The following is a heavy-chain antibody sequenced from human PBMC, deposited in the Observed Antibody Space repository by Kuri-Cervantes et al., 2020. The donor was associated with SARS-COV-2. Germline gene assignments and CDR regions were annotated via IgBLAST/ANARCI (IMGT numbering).Heavy chain of an antibody. CDR1: GDSVSSNSAA. V-gene: IGHV6-1*01. CDR3: ARVRYCSSTSCRLGWYFDL. CDR2: TYYRSKWYN. D-gene: IGHD2-2*01. J-gene: IGHJ2*01. Sequence: SQTLSLTCAISGDSVSSNSAAWNWIRQSPSRGLEWLGRTYYRSKWYNDYAVSVKSRITINPDTSKNQFSLKLSSVTAADTAVYYCARVRYCSSTSCRLGWYFDLWGRGTLVTVSS.